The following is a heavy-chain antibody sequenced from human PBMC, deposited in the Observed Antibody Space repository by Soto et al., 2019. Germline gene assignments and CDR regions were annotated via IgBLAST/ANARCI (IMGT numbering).Heavy chain of an antibody. J-gene: IGHJ2*01. CDR2: IYYSGST. Sequence: QVQLQESGPGLVKPSETLSLTCTVSGGSISSYYWSWIRQPPGKGLEWIGYIYYSGSTNYNPSLKSRVTISVDTSKNQFSLTLSSVTAADTAVYYCARGYYYGSGSYHWYFDLWGRGTLVTVSS. V-gene: IGHV4-59*01. CDR3: ARGYYYGSGSYHWYFDL. CDR1: GGSISSYY. D-gene: IGHD3-10*01.